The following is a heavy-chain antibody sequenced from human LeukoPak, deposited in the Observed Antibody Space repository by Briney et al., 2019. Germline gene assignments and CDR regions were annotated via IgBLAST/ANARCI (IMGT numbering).Heavy chain of an antibody. Sequence: SETLSLTCAVYGGSFSGYYWSWIRQPPGKGLEWIGEINHSGSTNYNPSLKSRVTISVDTSKNQFSLKLSSVTAADTAVYYCARRQYYYDSSGYYPQGGYFGYWGQGTLVTVSS. CDR2: INHSGST. J-gene: IGHJ4*02. D-gene: IGHD3-22*01. CDR3: ARRQYYYDSSGYYPQGGYFGY. V-gene: IGHV4-34*01. CDR1: GGSFSGYY.